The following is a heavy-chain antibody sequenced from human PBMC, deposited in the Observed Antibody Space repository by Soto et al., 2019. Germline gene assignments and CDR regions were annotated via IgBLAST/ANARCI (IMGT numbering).Heavy chain of an antibody. J-gene: IGHJ4*02. CDR2: ISGNGLYK. V-gene: IGHV3-11*05. CDR1: GFSFSDYY. Sequence: GGSLRLSCSASGFSFSDYYMDWIRHTPGRGLEWLSYISGNGLYKIYADSMEGRFTISRDNAKNSVYLQLTNLGADDTAVYYCAREGSSGLFEFWGQGALVTVSS. D-gene: IGHD6-25*01. CDR3: AREGSSGLFEF.